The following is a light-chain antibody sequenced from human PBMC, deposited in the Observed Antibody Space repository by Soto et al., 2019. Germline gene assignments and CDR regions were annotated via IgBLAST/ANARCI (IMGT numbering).Light chain of an antibody. CDR3: QQYGSSPRWT. J-gene: IGKJ1*01. Sequence: EIVLTQSPGTLSLSPGERATLSCRASQSVSSSYLAWYQQKPGQAPRLLIYGASSRATGIPDRFSGSGSGTDFTLTISRLESEAFAVYYCQQYGSSPRWTFGQGTKVEIK. V-gene: IGKV3-20*01. CDR2: GAS. CDR1: QSVSSSY.